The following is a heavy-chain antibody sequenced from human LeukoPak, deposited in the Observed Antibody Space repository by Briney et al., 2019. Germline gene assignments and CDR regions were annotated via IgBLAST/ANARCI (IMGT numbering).Heavy chain of an antibody. Sequence: GGSLRLSCAASGFTFSSYAMHWVRQAPGKGLEWVAVISYDGSNKYYADSVKGRFTISRDNSKNTLYLQMNSLRAEDTAVYYCAKDPTGGYGDYIYYFDYWGQGTLVTVSS. D-gene: IGHD4-17*01. J-gene: IGHJ4*02. CDR3: AKDPTGGYGDYIYYFDY. CDR1: GFTFSSYA. V-gene: IGHV3-30*04. CDR2: ISYDGSNK.